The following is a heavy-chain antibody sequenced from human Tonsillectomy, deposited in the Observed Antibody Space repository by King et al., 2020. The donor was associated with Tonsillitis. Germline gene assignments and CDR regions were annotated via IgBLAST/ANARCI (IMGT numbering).Heavy chain of an antibody. V-gene: IGHV3-30-3*01. J-gene: IGHJ6*03. CDR3: PRHPPRSLYYLDV. CDR1: GFTFSDCP. CDR2: ISYDGSEK. Sequence: QLVQSGGGVVQPGGSLRLSCAASGFTFSDCPMHWVRQAPGKGLDWMAVISYDGSEKYYADSGKGRFTVSRDNSKNTLYLQMNSLRAEDTAVYYCPRHPPRSLYYLDVWGEGTTVTVSS. D-gene: IGHD3-10*01.